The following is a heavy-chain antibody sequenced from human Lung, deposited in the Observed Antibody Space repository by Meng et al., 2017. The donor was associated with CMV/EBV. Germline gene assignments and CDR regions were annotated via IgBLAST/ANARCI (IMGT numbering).Heavy chain of an antibody. D-gene: IGHD6-6*01. Sequence: GGSLRLXCAASGFTFSNAWMSWVRQAPGKGPEWIGRIKSKTDGGTKDHTAPAKGGTTEYAAHAKGRFTISREDSKNMMYLQMNSVETDETAVYYCTTGNGSSNAFDIWXQGTXVTVSS. CDR1: GFTFSNAW. J-gene: IGHJ3*02. CDR3: TTGNGSSNAFDI. V-gene: IGHV3-15*01. CDR2: IKSKTDGGTKDHTAPAKGGTT.